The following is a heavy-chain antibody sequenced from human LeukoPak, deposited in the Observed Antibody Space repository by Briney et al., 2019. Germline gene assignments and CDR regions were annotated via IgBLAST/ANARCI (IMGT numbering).Heavy chain of an antibody. D-gene: IGHD6-6*01. J-gene: IGHJ2*01. Sequence: SQTLSLTCTVSGGSISSGSYYWSWIRQPAGKGLEWIGRIYTSGSTNYNPSLKSRVTISVDTSKNQFSLKLSSVTAADMAVYCCARVRIAALDWYFDLWGRGTLVTVSS. CDR3: ARVRIAALDWYFDL. CDR2: IYTSGST. CDR1: GGSISSGSYY. V-gene: IGHV4-61*02.